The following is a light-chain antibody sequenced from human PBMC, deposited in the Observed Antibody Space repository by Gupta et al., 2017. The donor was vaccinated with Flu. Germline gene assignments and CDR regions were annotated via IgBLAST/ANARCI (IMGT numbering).Light chain of an antibody. V-gene: IGKV3-11*01. CDR3: QQRTNWLWT. J-gene: IGKJ1*01. CDR1: QSVGTS. CDR2: DAS. Sequence: PATLPLSPGDRATLSCRASQSVGTSLAWYQQRPGQAPRLLIYDASNRATAIPARFLGGGSGTDFTLTISSLEPEDFAVYYCQQRTNWLWTFGQGPKVEIK.